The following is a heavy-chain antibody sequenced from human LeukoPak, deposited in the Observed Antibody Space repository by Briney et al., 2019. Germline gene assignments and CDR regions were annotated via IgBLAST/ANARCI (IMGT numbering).Heavy chain of an antibody. Sequence: GGSLRLSCAASGFTFSSYAMSWVRQAPGKGLEWVSAISGSGGSTYYADSVNGRFTISRDNSKNTLYLQMNSLRAEDTAVYYCAKDRPSYYYGSGDSYWGQGTLVTVSS. V-gene: IGHV3-23*01. D-gene: IGHD3-10*01. CDR1: GFTFSSYA. CDR3: AKDRPSYYYGSGDSY. CDR2: ISGSGGST. J-gene: IGHJ4*02.